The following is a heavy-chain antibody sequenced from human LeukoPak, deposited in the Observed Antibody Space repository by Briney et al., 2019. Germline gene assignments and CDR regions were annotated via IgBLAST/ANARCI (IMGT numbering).Heavy chain of an antibody. D-gene: IGHD5-12*01. V-gene: IGHV4-39*07. CDR1: GGSISSSSHY. Sequence: SETLSLTCTVSGGSISSSSHYWGWIRQPPGKGLEWIGSIYYSGSTYYNPSLKSRVTISVDTSKNQFSLKLSSVTAADTAVYYCARDARDSKWLLYYFDYWGQGTLVTVSS. CDR3: ARDARDSKWLLYYFDY. CDR2: IYYSGST. J-gene: IGHJ4*02.